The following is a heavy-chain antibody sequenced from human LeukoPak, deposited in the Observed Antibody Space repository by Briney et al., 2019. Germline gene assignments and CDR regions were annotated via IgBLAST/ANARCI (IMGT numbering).Heavy chain of an antibody. CDR1: GFTFSDAW. CDR3: VTVQFARTMSFDY. J-gene: IGHJ4*02. CDR2: IRSNTDGGTT. D-gene: IGHD3-10*01. V-gene: IGHV3-15*01. Sequence: GGSLRLSCAASGFTFSDAWMSWVRQAPGKGLEWVGRIRSNTDGGTTDYAAPVKGRFTISRDDSKDNLYLQMNSLKTEDTAVYYCVTVQFARTMSFDYWGQGTLVTVSS.